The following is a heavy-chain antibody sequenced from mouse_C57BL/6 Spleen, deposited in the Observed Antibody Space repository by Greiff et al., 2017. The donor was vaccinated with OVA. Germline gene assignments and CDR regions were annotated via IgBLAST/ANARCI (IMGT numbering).Heavy chain of an antibody. CDR1: GYTFTSYW. D-gene: IGHD2-1*01. CDR3: ARSHYGNYVGYFDY. J-gene: IGHJ2*01. Sequence: QVHVKQPGAELVMPGASVKLSCKASGYTFTSYWMHWVKQRPGQGLEWIGEIDPSDSYTNYNQKFKGKSTLTVDKSSSTAYMQLSSLTSEDSAVYYCARSHYGNYVGYFDYWGQGTTLTVSS. V-gene: IGHV1-69*01. CDR2: IDPSDSYT.